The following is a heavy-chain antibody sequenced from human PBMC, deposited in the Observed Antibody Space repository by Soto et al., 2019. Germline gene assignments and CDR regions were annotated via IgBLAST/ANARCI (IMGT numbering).Heavy chain of an antibody. J-gene: IGHJ4*02. CDR3: ARGREDGDYVFEH. Sequence: QVQLVQSGAEVKKPGASVQLSCKASGYTFTSQYIHWMRQAPGQGLEWLGLVNPSGGRTSYTQNFQGRVTMTSDTSTKTVYMELSGLRSEDTAIYYCARGREDGDYVFEHWGRGALVTVSS. D-gene: IGHD4-17*01. CDR1: GYTFTSQY. CDR2: VNPSGGRT. V-gene: IGHV1-46*01.